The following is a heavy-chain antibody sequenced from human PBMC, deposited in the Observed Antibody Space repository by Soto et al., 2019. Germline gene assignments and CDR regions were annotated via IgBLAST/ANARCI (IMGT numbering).Heavy chain of an antibody. J-gene: IGHJ4*02. CDR3: ARLGAWGATNFDY. CDR1: GGPISSSSYY. D-gene: IGHD3-16*01. Sequence: SETLSLTCAVSGGPISSSSYYWSWIRQSPGKGLEWIGSIYYSGSTYYNPSLKSRVTISVDTSKNQFSLNLSSVTAADTSVYYCARLGAWGATNFDYWAQGTLVTVSS. CDR2: IYYSGST. V-gene: IGHV4-39*01.